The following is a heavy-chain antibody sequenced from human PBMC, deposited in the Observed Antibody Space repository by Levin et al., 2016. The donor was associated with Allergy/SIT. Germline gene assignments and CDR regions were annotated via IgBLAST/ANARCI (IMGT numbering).Heavy chain of an antibody. D-gene: IGHD3-10*01. Sequence: WIRQPPGKGLEWVSSISSSSSYIYYADSVKGRFTISRDNAKNSLYLQMNSLRAEDTAVYYCARLVDPPDFGSDYWGQGTLVTVSS. V-gene: IGHV3-21*01. CDR3: ARLVDPPDFGSDY. J-gene: IGHJ4*02. CDR2: ISSSSSYI.